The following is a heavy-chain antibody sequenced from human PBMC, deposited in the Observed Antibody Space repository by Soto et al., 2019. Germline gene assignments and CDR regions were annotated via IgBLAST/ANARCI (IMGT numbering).Heavy chain of an antibody. CDR1: GGSISSYY. CDR3: ARGPQVTTWNWFDP. J-gene: IGHJ5*02. CDR2: IYTSGST. D-gene: IGHD4-17*01. V-gene: IGHV4-4*07. Sequence: PSETLSLTCTVSGGSISSYYWSWIRQPAGKGLEWIGRIYTSGSTNYNPSLKSRVTMSVDTSKNQFSLKLSSVTAADTAVYYCARGPQVTTWNWFDPWGQGAQVTVSS.